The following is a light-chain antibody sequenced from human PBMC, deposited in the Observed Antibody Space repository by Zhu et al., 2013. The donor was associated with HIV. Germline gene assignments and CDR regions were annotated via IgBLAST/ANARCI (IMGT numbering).Light chain of an antibody. V-gene: IGLV3-21*03. CDR1: NIAMKS. Sequence: SYVLTQPPSVSVAPGKTASITCDGNNIAMKSVYWYQQKPGQAPALVVYDDAKRPSGIPDRFSGSNFGNTATLTIDRVEAGDEADYSCQVWDTSSDHVIFGGGTKLTVL. CDR3: QVWDTSSDHVI. CDR2: DDA. J-gene: IGLJ2*01.